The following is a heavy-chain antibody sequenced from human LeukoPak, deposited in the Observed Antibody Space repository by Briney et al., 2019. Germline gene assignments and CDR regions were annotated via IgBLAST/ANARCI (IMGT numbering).Heavy chain of an antibody. Sequence: GGSLRLSCAASGFTFSSYGMHWVRQAPGKGLEWVAFIRYDGSNKYYADSVKGRFTISRDNSKNTLYLQMNSLRAEDTAVYYCAKDRVYYYDSSGPTDYWGQGTLVTVSS. D-gene: IGHD3-22*01. J-gene: IGHJ4*02. V-gene: IGHV3-30*02. CDR2: IRYDGSNK. CDR1: GFTFSSYG. CDR3: AKDRVYYYDSSGPTDY.